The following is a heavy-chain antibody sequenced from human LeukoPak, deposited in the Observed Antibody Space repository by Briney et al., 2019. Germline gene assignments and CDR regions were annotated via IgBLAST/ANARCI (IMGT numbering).Heavy chain of an antibody. Sequence: SEILSLTCTVSGDSISSSYWNWIRQPPGKGLEWIGCIFYSGGTNYNPSLKSRVTISVDTSKSQFSLNLSSLTAADTAVYYCARDGGRGVVAGQFDYWGQGTLVTVSS. D-gene: IGHD6-19*01. V-gene: IGHV4-59*01. CDR1: GDSISSSY. CDR2: IFYSGGT. CDR3: ARDGGRGVVAGQFDY. J-gene: IGHJ4*02.